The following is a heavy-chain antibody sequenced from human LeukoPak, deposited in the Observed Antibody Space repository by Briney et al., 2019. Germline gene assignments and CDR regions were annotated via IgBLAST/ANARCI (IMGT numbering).Heavy chain of an antibody. CDR2: IWYDGSNK. D-gene: IGHD3-22*01. V-gene: IGHV3-33*08. Sequence: GGSLRLSCAASGFTFSSYWMHWVRQAPGKGLEWVAVIWYDGSNKYYADSVKGRFTISRDNSKNTLYLQMNSLRAEDTAVYYCARFYDSSGYYYPDAFDIWGQGTMVTVSS. CDR3: ARFYDSSGYYYPDAFDI. CDR1: GFTFSSYW. J-gene: IGHJ3*02.